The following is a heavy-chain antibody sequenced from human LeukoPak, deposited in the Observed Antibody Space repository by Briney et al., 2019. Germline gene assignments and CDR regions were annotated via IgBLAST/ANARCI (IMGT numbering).Heavy chain of an antibody. CDR3: ARGATTDFDY. V-gene: IGHV4-59*12. J-gene: IGHJ4*02. D-gene: IGHD1-1*01. CDR2: IYHSGST. CDR1: GGSISSYY. Sequence: KPSETLSLTCTVSGGSISSYYWSWIRQPPGKGLEWIGYIYHSGSTNYNPSLKSRVTISVDRSKNQFSLKLSSVTAADTAVYYCARGATTDFDYWGQGTLVTVSS.